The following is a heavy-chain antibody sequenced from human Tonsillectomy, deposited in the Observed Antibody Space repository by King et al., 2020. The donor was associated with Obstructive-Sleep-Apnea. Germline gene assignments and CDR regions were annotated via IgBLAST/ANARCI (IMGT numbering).Heavy chain of an antibody. Sequence: VQLVESGGGVVQPGGSLRLSCAASGFTFNDCGMHWVRQAPGKGLEWVAFIRYDGSNKYYVDSVKGRFIISRDNSKKTLYLQMNSLRAEDTAVYYCAKEGGSYGPSSGAHHYYGMDVWGQGTTVTVSS. D-gene: IGHD5-18*01. CDR1: GFTFNDCG. V-gene: IGHV3-30*02. CDR2: IRYDGSNK. CDR3: AKEGGSYGPSSGAHHYYGMDV. J-gene: IGHJ6*02.